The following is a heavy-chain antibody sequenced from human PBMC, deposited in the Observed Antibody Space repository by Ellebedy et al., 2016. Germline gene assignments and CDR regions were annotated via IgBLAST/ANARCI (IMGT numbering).Heavy chain of an antibody. CDR1: GLSFSSSY. J-gene: IGHJ4*02. Sequence: GGSLRLSCAASGLSFSSSYMSWVRQAPGKGLDCVATINPDGSQQYYVDSVKGRFTISRDNAKTTLFLEMNSLRVEDTAVYYCARETWWRLDNWGQGTLVTVSS. CDR3: ARETWWRLDN. D-gene: IGHD2-15*01. CDR2: INPDGSQQ. V-gene: IGHV3-7*01.